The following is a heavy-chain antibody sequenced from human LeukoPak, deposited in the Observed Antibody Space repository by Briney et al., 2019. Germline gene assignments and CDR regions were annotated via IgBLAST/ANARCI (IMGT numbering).Heavy chain of an antibody. Sequence: SETLSLTCTVSGGSISSYYWSWIRQPAGKGLEWIGRIYTSGSTNYNPSLKSRVTMSVDTSKNQFSLKLSSVTAADTAVYYCAIAHRTYHYDSFAFDIWGQGTMVTVSS. D-gene: IGHD3-22*01. CDR1: GGSISSYY. CDR2: IYTSGST. J-gene: IGHJ3*02. CDR3: AIAHRTYHYDSFAFDI. V-gene: IGHV4-4*07.